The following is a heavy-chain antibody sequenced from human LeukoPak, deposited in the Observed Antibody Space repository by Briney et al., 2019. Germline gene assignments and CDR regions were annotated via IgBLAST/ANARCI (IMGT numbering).Heavy chain of an antibody. Sequence: SETLSLTCTVSGGSISSSSYYWGWIRQPPGKGLEWIGSFYYSGSTYYNPSLKSRVTISVDTSKNQFSLKLTSVTAADTAVYYCARKRYGSGSPDYYFDYWGQGTLVTVSS. CDR2: FYYSGST. J-gene: IGHJ4*02. CDR1: GGSISSSSYY. D-gene: IGHD3-10*01. CDR3: ARKRYGSGSPDYYFDY. V-gene: IGHV4-39*07.